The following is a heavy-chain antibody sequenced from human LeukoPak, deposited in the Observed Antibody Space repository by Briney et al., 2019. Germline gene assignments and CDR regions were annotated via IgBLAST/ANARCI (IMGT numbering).Heavy chain of an antibody. J-gene: IGHJ4*02. CDR3: ARTRKTYYYDSSGYYSEYYFDY. CDR2: IYDSGST. V-gene: IGHV4-59*01. CDR1: GGSISSYY. Sequence: SETLSLTCTVSGGSISSYYWSWIRQPPGKGLEWIGYIYDSGSTNYNPSLKSRVSTSVDTSKNQFSLKLSSVTAADTAVYYCARTRKTYYYDSSGYYSEYYFDYWGQGTLVTVSS. D-gene: IGHD3-22*01.